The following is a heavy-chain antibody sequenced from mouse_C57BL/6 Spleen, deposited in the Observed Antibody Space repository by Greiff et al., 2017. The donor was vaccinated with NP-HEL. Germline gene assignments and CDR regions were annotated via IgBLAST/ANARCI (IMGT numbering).Heavy chain of an antibody. J-gene: IGHJ4*01. CDR2: IYPGDGDT. V-gene: IGHV1-82*01. CDR3: AREDGNGAMDY. CDR1: GYAFSSSW. D-gene: IGHD2-1*01. Sequence: VQLQQSGPELVKPGASVKISCKASGYAFSSSWMNWVKQRPGKGLEWIGRIYPGDGDTNYNGKFKGKATLTADKSSSTAYMQISSLTSEDSAVYFCAREDGNGAMDYWGQGTSVTVSS.